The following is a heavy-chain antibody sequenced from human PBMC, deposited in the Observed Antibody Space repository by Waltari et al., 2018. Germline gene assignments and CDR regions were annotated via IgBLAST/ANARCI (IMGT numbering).Heavy chain of an antibody. CDR2: RNPNTGDT. J-gene: IGHJ5*02. CDR3: AREWGYYSDTSGYPSNWFGP. V-gene: IGHV1-2*06. Sequence: QVQLVQSGAEVKKPGASVKVSCKASGYTFTGYYFHWVRQAPGQGLEWRGRRNPNTGDTTYAQECRGRVTMTRDTSISTAYMELTSLRSEDTAVYYCAREWGYYSDTSGYPSNWFGPWGQGTLVTVSS. D-gene: IGHD3-22*01. CDR1: GYTFTGYY.